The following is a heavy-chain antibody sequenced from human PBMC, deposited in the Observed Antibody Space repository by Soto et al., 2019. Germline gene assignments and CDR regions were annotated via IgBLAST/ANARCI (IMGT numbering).Heavy chain of an antibody. D-gene: IGHD3-3*01. V-gene: IGHV4-59*01. CDR3: ASASGYYTDVGFDY. CDR1: GGSISSYY. J-gene: IGHJ4*02. CDR2: IYYSGST. Sequence: SETLSLTCTVSGGSISSYYWSWIQQPPGKGLEWIGYIYYSGSTNYNPSLKSRVTISVDTSKNQFSLKLSSVTAADTAVYYCASASGYYTDVGFDYWGQGTLVTVSS.